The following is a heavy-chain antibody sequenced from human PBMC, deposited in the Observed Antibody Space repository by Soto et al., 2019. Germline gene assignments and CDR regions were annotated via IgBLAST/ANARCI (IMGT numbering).Heavy chain of an antibody. CDR2: ISSSSSYT. V-gene: IGHV3-11*05. CDR3: ARAAYSSGWYHYGMDV. CDR1: GFTFSDYY. D-gene: IGHD6-19*01. Sequence: QVQLVESGGGLVKPGGSLRLSCAASGFTFSDYYMSWIRQAPGKGLEWVSYISSSSSYTNYADSVKGRFTISRDNAKNSLYLQMNSLRAEDMAVYYCARAAYSSGWYHYGMDVWGQGTTVTVSS. J-gene: IGHJ6*02.